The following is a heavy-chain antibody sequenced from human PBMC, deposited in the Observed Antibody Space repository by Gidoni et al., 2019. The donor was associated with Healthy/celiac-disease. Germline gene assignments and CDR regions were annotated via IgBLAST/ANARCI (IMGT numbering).Heavy chain of an antibody. Sequence: EVQLLESGGGLVQPGGSLRLSCAASGFTFSSYAMSWVRQAPGKGLEWVSAISGSGGSTYYADSVKGRFTISRDNSKNTLYLQMNSLRAEDTAVYYCAKSAGIAAAGRPSPLYYYGMDVWGQGTTVTVSS. V-gene: IGHV3-23*01. J-gene: IGHJ6*02. CDR2: ISGSGGST. CDR1: GFTFSSYA. D-gene: IGHD6-13*01. CDR3: AKSAGIAAAGRPSPLYYYGMDV.